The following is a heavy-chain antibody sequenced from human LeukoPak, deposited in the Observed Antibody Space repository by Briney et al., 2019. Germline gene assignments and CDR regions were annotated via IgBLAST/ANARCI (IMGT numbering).Heavy chain of an antibody. CDR1: GGSISSYY. CDR3: ARQITLGYCSSTSCFLFDY. D-gene: IGHD2-2*01. J-gene: IGHJ4*02. V-gene: IGHV4-59*08. Sequence: RASEPLSLTCTVSGGSISSYYWSWSRQPPGKRQERIRNIYYSGSTNYNPSLKSRVTISVDTSKNQFSLKLSSVTAADTAVYYCARQITLGYCSSTSCFLFDYWGQGTLVTVSS. CDR2: IYYSGST.